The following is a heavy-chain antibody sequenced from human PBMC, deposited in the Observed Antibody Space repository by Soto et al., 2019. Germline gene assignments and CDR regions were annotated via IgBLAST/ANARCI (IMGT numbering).Heavy chain of an antibody. D-gene: IGHD1-26*01. CDR1: GYSFTSDW. J-gene: IGHJ4*02. Sequence: EVQLVQSGAEVKKPGESLRISCKGSGYSFTSDWISWVRQMPGKGLEWLGRIDPSDSYTNYSPSFQGHVTLSADKSISTAYLQWSSLKASDTAMYDCARGTYSGSYGTYYWCQGTLVTVSS. V-gene: IGHV5-10-1*01. CDR3: ARGTYSGSYGTYY. CDR2: IDPSDSYT.